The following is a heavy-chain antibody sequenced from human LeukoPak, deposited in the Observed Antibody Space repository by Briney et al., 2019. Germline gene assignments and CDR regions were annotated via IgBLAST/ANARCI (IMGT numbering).Heavy chain of an antibody. CDR3: ARVWDYDILTGNSVDAFDI. Sequence: GGSLRLSCAASGFTFSSYSMNWVRQAPGKGLEWVSYISSSSSTIYYADSVKGRFTISRDNAKNSLYLQMNSLRAEDTAVYYCARVWDYDILTGNSVDAFDIWGQGTMVTVSS. CDR2: ISSSSSTI. J-gene: IGHJ3*02. CDR1: GFTFSSYS. V-gene: IGHV3-48*01. D-gene: IGHD3-9*01.